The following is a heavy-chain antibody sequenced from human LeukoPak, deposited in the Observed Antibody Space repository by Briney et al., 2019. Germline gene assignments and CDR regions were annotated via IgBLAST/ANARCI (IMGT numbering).Heavy chain of an antibody. J-gene: IGHJ4*02. CDR1: GGSISSYY. D-gene: IGHD3-9*01. Sequence: SETLSLTCTVSGGSISSYYWSWIRQPAGKGLEWIGRIYTSGGTNYNPSLKSRATMSVDTSKNQFSLKLSSVTAADTAVYYCAREAPARYGENFDYWGQGTLVTVSS. V-gene: IGHV4-4*07. CDR3: AREAPARYGENFDY. CDR2: IYTSGGT.